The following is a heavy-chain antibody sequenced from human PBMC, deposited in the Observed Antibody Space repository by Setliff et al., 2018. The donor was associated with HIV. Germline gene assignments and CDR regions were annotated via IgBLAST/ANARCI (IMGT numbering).Heavy chain of an antibody. Sequence: SLTCIVSGGSISSGTYYWGWIRQPPGKGLEYIGSAFYSDNTYYKPSLKNRVTISVDTSKNQFSLKLTSVTAADTAVYYCAREVGHRSGYYRGSFDYWGQGTLVTVTS. J-gene: IGHJ4*02. D-gene: IGHD6-19*01. V-gene: IGHV4-39*07. CDR3: AREVGHRSGYYRGSFDY. CDR1: GGSISSGTYY. CDR2: AFYSDNT.